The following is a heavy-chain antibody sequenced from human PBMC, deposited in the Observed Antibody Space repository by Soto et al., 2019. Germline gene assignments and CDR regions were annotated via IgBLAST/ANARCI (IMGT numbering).Heavy chain of an antibody. V-gene: IGHV3-30*18. CDR3: AKDQSGSYFDC. Sequence: GGSLRLSCAASGFTFSSYGMHWVRQAPGKGLEWVAVISYDGSKKYYAESVKDRFTISRDNSKNTVYLQMNSLRGEDTAVYYCAKDQSGSYFDCWGQGTLVTVSS. J-gene: IGHJ4*02. CDR2: ISYDGSKK. CDR1: GFTFSSYG. D-gene: IGHD1-26*01.